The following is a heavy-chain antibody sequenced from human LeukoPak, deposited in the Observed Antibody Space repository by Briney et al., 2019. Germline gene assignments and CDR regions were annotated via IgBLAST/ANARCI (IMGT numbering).Heavy chain of an antibody. Sequence: GGTLRLSCAASGFTFSSYGMSWVRQAPGKGLEWVSAISSTGGTTYYADSVKGRFTISRDNSKNTLYLQMNSLRAEDTAIYYCAKNGDRGAYCTGGTCYPYFYYYMDVWGKGTTVTI. CDR2: ISSTGGTT. CDR1: GFTFSSYG. D-gene: IGHD2-15*01. J-gene: IGHJ6*03. CDR3: AKNGDRGAYCTGGTCYPYFYYYMDV. V-gene: IGHV3-23*01.